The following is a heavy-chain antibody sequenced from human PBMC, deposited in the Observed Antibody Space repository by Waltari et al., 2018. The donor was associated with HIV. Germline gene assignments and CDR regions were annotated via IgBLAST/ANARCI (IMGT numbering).Heavy chain of an antibody. J-gene: IGHJ4*02. V-gene: IGHV4-61*02. D-gene: IGHD4-17*01. CDR3: ARDHGDLDY. CDR2: IYTSGST. Sequence: QVQLQESGPGLVKPSQTLSLTCTVSGGSISSGSYYWSWIRQPAGKGLEWIGRIYTSGSTNYNPSLKSRVTISVDTSKNQFSLKLSSVTAADTAVYYCARDHGDLDYWGQGTLVTVSS. CDR1: GGSISSGSYY.